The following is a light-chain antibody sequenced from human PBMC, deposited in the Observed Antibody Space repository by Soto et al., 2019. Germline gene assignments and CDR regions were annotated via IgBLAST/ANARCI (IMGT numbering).Light chain of an antibody. CDR1: QAISSY. CDR2: GAS. CDR3: QQLNSYPRT. Sequence: IQLTQSPSSLSAYVGDRVTITCRASQAISSYLAWYQQKPGRAPNLLIYGASTLQSGVPSRFSGSGSGTDFTLTISSLQPEDFVTYYCQQLNSYPRTFGQGTKVEIK. V-gene: IGKV1-9*01. J-gene: IGKJ1*01.